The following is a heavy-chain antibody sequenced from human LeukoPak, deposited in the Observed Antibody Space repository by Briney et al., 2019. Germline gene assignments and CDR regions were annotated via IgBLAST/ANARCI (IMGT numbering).Heavy chain of an antibody. Sequence: PGGSLRLSCAASGFTFSSYNMNWVRQAPGKGLEWVSYISSSSSTIYYADSVKGRFTISRDNAKNSLYLQMNSLRAEDTAVYYCARIAVAGTFDYWGQGTLVTVSS. CDR1: GFTFSSYN. V-gene: IGHV3-48*04. CDR3: ARIAVAGTFDY. CDR2: ISSSSSTI. D-gene: IGHD6-19*01. J-gene: IGHJ4*02.